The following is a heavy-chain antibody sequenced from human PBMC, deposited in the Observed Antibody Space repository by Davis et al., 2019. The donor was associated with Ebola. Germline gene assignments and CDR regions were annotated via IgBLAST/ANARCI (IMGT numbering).Heavy chain of an antibody. J-gene: IGHJ4*02. D-gene: IGHD1-26*01. V-gene: IGHV3-49*04. Sequence: GGSLRLSCAASGFTFSSYEMNWVRQAPGKGLEWVGFIRSKAYGGTTEYAASVKGRFTISRDDSKSIAYLQMNSLKTEDTAVYYCTGEEGGATVYWGQGTLVTVSS. CDR2: IRSKAYGGTT. CDR3: TGEEGGATVY. CDR1: GFTFSSYE.